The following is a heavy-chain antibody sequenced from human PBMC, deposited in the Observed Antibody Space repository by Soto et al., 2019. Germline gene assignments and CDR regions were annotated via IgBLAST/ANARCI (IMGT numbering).Heavy chain of an antibody. CDR2: IIGNGGST. J-gene: IGHJ1*01. Sequence: EVQLLESGGGLVQPGGSLRLSCAASGFTFNSYAMGWVRQAPGNGLEWVSAIIGNGGSTYYTDSVKGRFTISRDNAKNTLYLHMNSLRAEDTAMYYCAKDPFAGAVAGLRGHHWGQGTLVTVSS. CDR3: AKDPFAGAVAGLRGHH. D-gene: IGHD6-19*01. V-gene: IGHV3-23*01. CDR1: GFTFNSYA.